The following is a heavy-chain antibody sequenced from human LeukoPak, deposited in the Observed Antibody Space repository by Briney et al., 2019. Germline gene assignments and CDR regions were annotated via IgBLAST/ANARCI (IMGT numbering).Heavy chain of an antibody. D-gene: IGHD3-10*01. CDR3: ARAKYGSGNWFDP. CDR1: GGSIGTYY. J-gene: IGHJ5*02. Sequence: SETLSLTCTVSGGSIGTYYWSWIRQPAGKGLEWIGRIYTSGSTNYNPSLKSRVTMSVDTSKNQFSLNLNSVTAADTAVYYCARAKYGSGNWFDPWGQGTLVTVSS. CDR2: IYTSGST. V-gene: IGHV4-4*07.